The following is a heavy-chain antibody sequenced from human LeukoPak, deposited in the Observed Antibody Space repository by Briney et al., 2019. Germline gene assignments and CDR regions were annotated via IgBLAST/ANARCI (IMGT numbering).Heavy chain of an antibody. V-gene: IGHV3-23*01. CDR2: ISGSGGST. CDR1: GFTFSSYA. Sequence: GGSLRLSCAASGFTFSSYAMSWVRQAPGKGLEWVSTISGSGGSTYYADSVKGRFTISRDNSKNTLYLQMNSLRTGDTAVYYFAKGSRGNSIDYWGQGTLVTVSS. D-gene: IGHD4-23*01. J-gene: IGHJ4*02. CDR3: AKGSRGNSIDY.